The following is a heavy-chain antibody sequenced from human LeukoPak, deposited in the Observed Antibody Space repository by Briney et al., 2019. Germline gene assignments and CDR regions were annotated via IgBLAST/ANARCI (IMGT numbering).Heavy chain of an antibody. CDR3: GREHSSGYSEY. V-gene: IGHV6-1*01. Sequence: SQTLSLTCAISGDSVSSDSAAWNWTRQSPSRGHEWLGGTYFRSKWFTDYAVSVKSRITINPDTSKNTFSLQLNSVTPEDTAVYYCGREHSSGYSEYWGQGTLVTVSS. CDR2: TYFRSKWFT. D-gene: IGHD3-22*01. CDR1: GDSVSSDSAA. J-gene: IGHJ4*02.